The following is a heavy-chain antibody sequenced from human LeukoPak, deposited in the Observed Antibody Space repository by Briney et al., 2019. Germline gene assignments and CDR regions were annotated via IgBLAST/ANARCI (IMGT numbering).Heavy chain of an antibody. D-gene: IGHD6-13*01. Sequence: SETLSLTCTISGGSISSYYWSWIRQPPGKGLEWIGYIYYSGSTNYNPSLKSRVTISVDTSKNQFSLKLSSVTAADTAVYYCARGGSWYPIFDYWGQGALVTVSS. CDR3: ARGGSWYPIFDY. J-gene: IGHJ4*02. CDR1: GGSISSYY. CDR2: IYYSGST. V-gene: IGHV4-59*01.